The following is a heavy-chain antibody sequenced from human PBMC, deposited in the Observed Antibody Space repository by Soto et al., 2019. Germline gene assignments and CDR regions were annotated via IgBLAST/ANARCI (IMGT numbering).Heavy chain of an antibody. J-gene: IGHJ4*02. CDR3: AKGIRDYDILTGYFDY. D-gene: IGHD3-9*01. Sequence: GGSLRLSCAASGFTFSSYGMHWVRQAPGKGLEWVAVISYDGSNKYYADSVEGRFTISRDNSKNTLYLQMNSLRAEDTAVYYCAKGIRDYDILTGYFDYWGQGTLVTVSS. CDR1: GFTFSSYG. V-gene: IGHV3-30*18. CDR2: ISYDGSNK.